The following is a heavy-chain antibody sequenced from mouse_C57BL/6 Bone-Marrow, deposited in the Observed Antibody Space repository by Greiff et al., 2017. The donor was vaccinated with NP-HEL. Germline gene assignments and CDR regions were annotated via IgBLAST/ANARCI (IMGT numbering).Heavy chain of an antibody. CDR2: INPGSGGT. CDR3: ARSLYYGNFYWYFDV. V-gene: IGHV1-54*01. CDR1: GYAFTNSL. J-gene: IGHJ1*03. D-gene: IGHD2-1*01. Sequence: VQLQRSGAELVRPGTSVKVSCKASGYAFTNSLIEWVKQRPGQGLEWIGVINPGSGGTNYNEKFKGKATLTADKSSITAYMQLSSLTSEDSAVYFCARSLYYGNFYWYFDVWGTGTTVTVSS.